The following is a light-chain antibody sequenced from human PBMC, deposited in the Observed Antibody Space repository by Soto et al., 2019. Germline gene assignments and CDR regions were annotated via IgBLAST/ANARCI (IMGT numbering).Light chain of an antibody. J-gene: IGLJ1*01. CDR3: SSYTSSSTLL. V-gene: IGLV2-14*01. Sequence: QSVLTQPASVSGSPGQSITISCTGTSSDVGGYNYVSWYQQHPGKATNLMIYEVSNRPSGVSNRFSGSKAGNTASLAISGLQAEDEADYYCSSYTSSSTLLFGTGTKVTVL. CDR1: SSDVGGYNY. CDR2: EVS.